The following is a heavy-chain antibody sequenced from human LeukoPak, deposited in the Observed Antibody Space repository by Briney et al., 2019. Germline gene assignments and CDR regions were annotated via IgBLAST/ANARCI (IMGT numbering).Heavy chain of an antibody. D-gene: IGHD5-24*01. CDR3: ARAGRGGDGYKAFDY. CDR1: GFTFSSYS. J-gene: IGHJ4*02. CDR2: ISSSSSTI. Sequence: GGSLRLPCAASGFTFSSYSMNWVRQAPGKGLEWVSYISSSSSTIYCADSVKGRFTISRDNAKNSLYLQMNSLRAEDTAVYYCARAGRGGDGYKAFDYWGQGTLVTVSS. V-gene: IGHV3-48*01.